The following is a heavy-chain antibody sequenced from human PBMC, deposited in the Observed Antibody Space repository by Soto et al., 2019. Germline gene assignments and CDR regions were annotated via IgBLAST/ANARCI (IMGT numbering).Heavy chain of an antibody. J-gene: IGHJ6*02. D-gene: IGHD3-10*01. CDR3: ARSGITMVRGVTRPYYYYGMDV. CDR2: IYPGDSDT. CDR1: GYSLTSYW. V-gene: IGHV5-51*01. Sequence: GESLKISCKGSGYSLTSYWIGWVRQMPGKGLEWMGIIYPGDSDTRYSPSFQGQVTISADKSISTAYLQWSSLKASDTAMYYCARSGITMVRGVTRPYYYYGMDVWGQGTTVTVSS.